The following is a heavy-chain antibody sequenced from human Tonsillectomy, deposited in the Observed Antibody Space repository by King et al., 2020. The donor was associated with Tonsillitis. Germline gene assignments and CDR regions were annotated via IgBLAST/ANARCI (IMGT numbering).Heavy chain of an antibody. V-gene: IGHV4-59*01. J-gene: IGHJ4*02. D-gene: IGHD6-13*01. Sequence: HVQLQESGPGLVKPSETLSLTCSVSGGSISSYFWHWIRQPPGKRLEWIGYIDYRGSTNYNPSLKSRLTISVDKSSNQFSLQLSSATAADTAVYYCARGVAAAVKFRGQGTLGPGPS. CDR1: GGSISSYF. CDR2: IDYRGST. CDR3: ARGVAAAVKF.